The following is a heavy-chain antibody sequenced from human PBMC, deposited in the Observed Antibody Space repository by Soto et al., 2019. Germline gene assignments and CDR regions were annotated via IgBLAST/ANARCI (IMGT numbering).Heavy chain of an antibody. Sequence: QEQLVESGGGLVKPGGSLRLSCAASGFTFSDAYMSWISQAPGKGLEGVSYISHTSHYMKYSDSVEGRFTVSRDNAKNSLYLHMNSLRAEDTAVYYCAKTVGLGPFGHFTLWGRGTLVIVSS. V-gene: IGHV3-11*05. CDR2: ISHTSHYM. J-gene: IGHJ2*01. CDR1: GFTFSDAY. CDR3: AKTVGLGPFGHFTL. D-gene: IGHD1-26*01.